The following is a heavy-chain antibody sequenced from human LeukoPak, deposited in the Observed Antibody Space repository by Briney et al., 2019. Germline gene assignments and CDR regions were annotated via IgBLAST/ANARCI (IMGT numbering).Heavy chain of an antibody. V-gene: IGHV4-59*01. CDR2: IYYSGST. CDR1: GGSISSYY. Sequence: SETLSLTCTVSGGSISSYYWSWIRQPPGKGLEWIGYIYYSGSTNYNPSLKSRVTISVDTSKNQFSLKLSSVTAADTAVYYCTGHLVYDFWSGSVDYWGQGTLVTVSS. J-gene: IGHJ4*02. D-gene: IGHD3-3*01. CDR3: TGHLVYDFWSGSVDY.